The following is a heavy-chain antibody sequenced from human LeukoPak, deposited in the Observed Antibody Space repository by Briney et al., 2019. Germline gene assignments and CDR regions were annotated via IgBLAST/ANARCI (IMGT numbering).Heavy chain of an antibody. CDR1: GFTFSSYG. Sequence: PGRFLRLSCAASGFTFSSYGMHWVRQAPGKGLEWVAVISYDGSNKYYADSVKGRFTISRDNSKNTLYLQMNSLRAEDTAVYYCAKPTVGATTYYFDYWGQGTLVTVSS. CDR2: ISYDGSNK. CDR3: AKPTVGATTYYFDY. D-gene: IGHD1-26*01. V-gene: IGHV3-30*18. J-gene: IGHJ4*02.